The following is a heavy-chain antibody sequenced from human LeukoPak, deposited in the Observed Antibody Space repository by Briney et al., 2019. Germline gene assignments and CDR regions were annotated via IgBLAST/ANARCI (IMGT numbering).Heavy chain of an antibody. V-gene: IGHV3-48*01. CDR3: ARDGLSHYYYYYYMDV. CDR2: ISSSSTI. CDR1: GFTFSSYS. Sequence: GGSLRLSCAASGFTFSSYSMNWVRQAPGKGLEWVSYISSSSTIYYADSVKGRFTISRDNAKNSLYLQMNSLRAEDTAVYYCARDGLSHYYYYYYMDVWGKGTTVTVSS. J-gene: IGHJ6*03. D-gene: IGHD5-12*01.